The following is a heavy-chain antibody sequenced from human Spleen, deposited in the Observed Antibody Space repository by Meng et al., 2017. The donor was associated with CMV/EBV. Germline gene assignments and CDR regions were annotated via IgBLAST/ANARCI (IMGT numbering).Heavy chain of an antibody. J-gene: IGHJ4*02. CDR3: ARQYYDFWSGYYTVY. Sequence: SETLSLTCTVSGDSISSGDQYWVWIRQPPGKQFEYIGSIYYNGNTFYNPSLKSRVTVSVDTSKNQFSLKLRSVTAADTAVYYCARQYYDFWSGYYTVYWGQGTLVTVSS. CDR1: GDSISSGDQY. D-gene: IGHD3-3*01. CDR2: IYYNGNT. V-gene: IGHV4-39*07.